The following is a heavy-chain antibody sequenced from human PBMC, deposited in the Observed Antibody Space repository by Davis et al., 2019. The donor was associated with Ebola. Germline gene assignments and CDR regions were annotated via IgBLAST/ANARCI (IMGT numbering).Heavy chain of an antibody. CDR2: IYYSGST. V-gene: IGHV4-59*01. J-gene: IGHJ5*02. Sequence: SQTLSLTCTVSAGSISSYYWSWIRQPPGKGLEWIGYIYYSGSTNYNTSLKSRVTISVDTSKNQFSLKLSSVTAADTAVYYCARDFIGFDPWGQGTLVTVSS. CDR3: ARDFIGFDP. CDR1: AGSISSYY.